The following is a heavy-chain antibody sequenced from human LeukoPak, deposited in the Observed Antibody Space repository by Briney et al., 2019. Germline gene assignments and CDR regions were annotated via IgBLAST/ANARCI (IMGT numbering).Heavy chain of an antibody. CDR1: GYTFSSYA. Sequence: ASVKVXCKASGYTFSSYAMNWVRQAPGQGLEWMGWINTYTGNPTYAQGFTGRFVFSLDTSVSTAYLQISSLKAEDTAVYYCARWDYDSSGYALYYFDYWGQGTLVTVSS. J-gene: IGHJ4*02. CDR2: INTYTGNP. V-gene: IGHV7-4-1*02. CDR3: ARWDYDSSGYALYYFDY. D-gene: IGHD3-22*01.